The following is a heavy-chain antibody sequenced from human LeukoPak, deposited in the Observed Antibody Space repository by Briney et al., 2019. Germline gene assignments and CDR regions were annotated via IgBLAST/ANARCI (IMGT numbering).Heavy chain of an antibody. CDR3: AKGTILTGYYSPTEFDP. CDR2: ISWNSGSI. Sequence: GGSLRLSCAASGFTFDDYAMHWVRQAPGKGLEWVSGISWNSGSIGYADSVKGRFTISRDNAKNSLYLQMNSLRAEDTALYYCAKGTILTGYYSPTEFDPWGQGTLVTVSS. V-gene: IGHV3-9*01. J-gene: IGHJ5*02. CDR1: GFTFDDYA. D-gene: IGHD3-9*01.